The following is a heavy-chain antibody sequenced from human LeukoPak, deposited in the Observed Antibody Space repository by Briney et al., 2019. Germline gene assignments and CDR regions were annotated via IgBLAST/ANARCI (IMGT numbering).Heavy chain of an antibody. CDR1: GGTFSSYA. CDR3: ARDWGEYSGYDDWVDY. V-gene: IGHV1-69*01. CDR2: IIPIFGTA. Sequence: ASVKVSCKASGGTFSSYAISWVRQAPGQGLEWMGGIIPIFGTANYAQKFQGRVTITADESTSTAYMELSSLRSEDTAVYYCARDWGEYSGYDDWVDYWGQGTLVTVSS. J-gene: IGHJ4*02. D-gene: IGHD5-12*01.